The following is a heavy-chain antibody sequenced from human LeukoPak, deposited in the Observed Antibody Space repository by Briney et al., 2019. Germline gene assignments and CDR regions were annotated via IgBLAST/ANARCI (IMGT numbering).Heavy chain of an antibody. CDR2: ISGSGGST. J-gene: IGHJ4*02. D-gene: IGHD1-26*01. CDR1: GGSFSGYY. CDR3: AKDLRQWELLALFDY. V-gene: IGHV3-23*01. Sequence: ETLSLTCAVYGGSFSGYYSSWVRQAPGKGLEWVSAISGSGGSTYYADSVKGRFTISRDNSKNTLYLRMNSLRAEDTAVYYCAKDLRQWELLALFDYWGQGTLVTVSS.